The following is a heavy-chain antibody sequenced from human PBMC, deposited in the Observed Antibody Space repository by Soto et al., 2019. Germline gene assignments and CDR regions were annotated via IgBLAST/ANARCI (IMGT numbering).Heavy chain of an antibody. Sequence: SETLSLTCAVSGGSISSSNWWSWVRQPPGKGLEWIGEIYHSGSTNYNPSLKGRVTISVDKSKNQFSLKLSSVTAADTAVYYCARGGGRASSSWHLSWGQGTLVTLSS. CDR2: IYHSGST. V-gene: IGHV4-4*02. D-gene: IGHD6-13*01. J-gene: IGHJ4*02. CDR1: GGSISSSNW. CDR3: ARGGGRASSSWHLS.